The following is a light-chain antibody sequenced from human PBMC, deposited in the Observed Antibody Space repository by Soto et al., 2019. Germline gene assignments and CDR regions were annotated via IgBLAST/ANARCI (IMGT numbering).Light chain of an antibody. CDR2: EVS. CDR3: SSYTSSSTLVV. Sequence: QSALTQPASVSGSPGQSITISCTGTSRDVGGYNYVSWYQQHPGKAPKLMIYEVSNRPSGVSNRFSGSKSGNTASLTISGLQAEDEADYYRSSYTSSSTLVVFGGGTQLTVL. V-gene: IGLV2-14*01. CDR1: SRDVGGYNY. J-gene: IGLJ2*01.